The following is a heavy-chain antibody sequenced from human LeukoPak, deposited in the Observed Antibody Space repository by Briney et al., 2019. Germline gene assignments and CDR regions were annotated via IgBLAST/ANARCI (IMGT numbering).Heavy chain of an antibody. J-gene: IGHJ5*02. CDR3: ATVGVNLGYCSGGSCRNWFDP. D-gene: IGHD2-15*01. V-gene: IGHV1-69*04. CDR1: GGTCSSYA. Sequence: ASVEISCKASGGTCSSYAISWVRQAPGQGFEWMGRIIPILGIANYAQKFQGRVTMTEDTSTDTAYMELSSLRSEDAAVYYCATVGVNLGYCSGGSCRNWFDPWGQGTLVTVSS. CDR2: IIPILGIA.